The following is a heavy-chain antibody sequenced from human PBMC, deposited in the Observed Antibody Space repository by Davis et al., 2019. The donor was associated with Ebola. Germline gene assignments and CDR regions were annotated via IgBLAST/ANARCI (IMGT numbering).Heavy chain of an antibody. CDR2: VKQDGSNK. CDR1: GFTFSSYW. J-gene: IGHJ4*02. D-gene: IGHD6-19*01. V-gene: IGHV3-7*01. CDR3: ARDGVYSSGWYFDY. Sequence: PGGSLRLSCAASGFTFSSYWMSWVRQAPGKGLEWVANVKQDGSNKYYADSVKGRFTISRDNSKNTLYLQMNSLRAEDTAVYYCARDGVYSSGWYFDYWGQGTLVTVSS.